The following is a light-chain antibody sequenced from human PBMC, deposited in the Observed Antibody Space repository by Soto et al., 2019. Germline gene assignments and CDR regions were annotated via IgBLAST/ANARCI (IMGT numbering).Light chain of an antibody. V-gene: IGKV1-27*01. CDR2: AAS. CDR1: QGIGVY. J-gene: IGKJ4*01. Sequence: DIQMTQSPSSLSASFGDRVTITCRASQGIGVYLAWFQQKPGNAPKLLIYAASTLQSGVPSRFSGSGSGTNFTLTISSLQPEDVATYYCQKYNSAPLTFGGGTKVDIK. CDR3: QKYNSAPLT.